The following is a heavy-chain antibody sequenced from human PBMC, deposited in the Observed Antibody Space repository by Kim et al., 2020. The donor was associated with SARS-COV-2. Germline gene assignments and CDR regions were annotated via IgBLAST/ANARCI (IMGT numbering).Heavy chain of an antibody. J-gene: IGHJ4*02. CDR1: GYTFTGYS. CDR2: INPNSGGT. CDR3: ARVLWLGVAAAGLAY. Sequence: ASVKVSCKASGYTFTGYSINWVRQAPGQGLEWMGWINPNSGGTNYAQKFQGRVTITRDASTSTAYMELSRLRSDDTAVYYCARVLWLGVAAAGLAYSGQGTLGTASS. V-gene: IGHV1-2*02. D-gene: IGHD6-13*01.